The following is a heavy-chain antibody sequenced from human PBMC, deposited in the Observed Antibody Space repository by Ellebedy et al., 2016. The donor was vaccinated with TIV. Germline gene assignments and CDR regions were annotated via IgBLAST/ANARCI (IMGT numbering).Heavy chain of an antibody. D-gene: IGHD3-10*01. CDR1: GFTFSSYE. CDR2: ISGSGGTT. J-gene: IGHJ4*02. V-gene: IGHV3-48*03. Sequence: PGGSLRLSCAASGFTFSSYEMNWVRQAPGKGLEWVLYISGSGGTTFYADSAKGRFTISRVNAKKSLHLQMNSLRGDDTAVYYCVRDLRGPGDYWGQGTLVTVSS. CDR3: VRDLRGPGDY.